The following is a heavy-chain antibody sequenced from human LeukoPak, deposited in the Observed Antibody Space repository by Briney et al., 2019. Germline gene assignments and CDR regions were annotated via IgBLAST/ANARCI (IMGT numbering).Heavy chain of an antibody. Sequence: ASVKVSCKASGYXFTGYYMHWVRQAPGQGLEWMGWINPNSGGTNYAQKFQGRVTMTRDTSISTAYMELSRLRSDDTAVYYCARDPMTTVTTSDAFDIWGQGTMVTVSS. CDR3: ARDPMTTVTTSDAFDI. V-gene: IGHV1-2*02. CDR1: GYXFTGYY. D-gene: IGHD4-17*01. CDR2: INPNSGGT. J-gene: IGHJ3*02.